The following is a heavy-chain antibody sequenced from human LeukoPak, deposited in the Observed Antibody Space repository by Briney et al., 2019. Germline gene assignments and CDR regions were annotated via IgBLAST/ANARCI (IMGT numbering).Heavy chain of an antibody. CDR2: ISWNSGSI. CDR1: GFTFDDYA. J-gene: IGHJ3*02. Sequence: PGRSLRLSCAASGFTFDDYAMHWVRQAPGKGLEWVSGISWNSGSIGYADSVKGRFTISGDNAKNSLYLQMNSLRAEDTALYYCAKDRGYSSSSGAFDIWGQGTMVTVSS. D-gene: IGHD6-6*01. CDR3: AKDRGYSSSSGAFDI. V-gene: IGHV3-9*01.